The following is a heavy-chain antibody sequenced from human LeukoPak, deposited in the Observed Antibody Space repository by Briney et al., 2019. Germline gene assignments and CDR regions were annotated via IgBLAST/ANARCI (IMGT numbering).Heavy chain of an antibody. J-gene: IGHJ6*02. CDR3: ARGCHASRSTSCPYYYYYYGMDV. Sequence: ASVKVSCKASGYTFTSYDINWVRQATGQGLEWMGWMNPNSGNTGYAQKFQGRVTMTRNTSISTAYMELSSLRSEDTAVYYCARGCHASRSTSCPYYYYYYGMDVGGQGTTVTVSS. D-gene: IGHD2-2*01. CDR2: MNPNSGNT. CDR1: GYTFTSYD. V-gene: IGHV1-8*01.